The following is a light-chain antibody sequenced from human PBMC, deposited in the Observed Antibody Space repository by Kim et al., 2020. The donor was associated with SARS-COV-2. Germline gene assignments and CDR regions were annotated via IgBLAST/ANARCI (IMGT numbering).Light chain of an antibody. V-gene: IGKV3-20*01. J-gene: IGKJ2*01. CDR2: GAS. CDR3: QQYVSTPQT. CDR1: QNVKSNY. Sequence: LSPGEQATLSCRASQNVKSNYLAWFQQKPDQPPRLVIYGASSRATGIPDRFSGSGSRTDFTLTISRLEPEDFAVYYCQQYVSTPQTFGQGTKLEI.